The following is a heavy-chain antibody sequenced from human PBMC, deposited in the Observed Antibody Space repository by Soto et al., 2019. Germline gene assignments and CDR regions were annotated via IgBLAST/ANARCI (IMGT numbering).Heavy chain of an antibody. CDR1: GGSISSYY. Sequence: PSETLSLTCTVSGGSISSYYWSWIRQPPGKGLEWIGYIYYSGSTNYNPSLKSRVTISVDTSKNQFSLKLSSVTAADTAVYLCAAQGGSNIAYYYTIGVWGQGTTVTVSS. CDR2: IYYSGST. CDR3: AAQGGSNIAYYYTIGV. J-gene: IGHJ6*02. V-gene: IGHV4-59*01. D-gene: IGHD3-16*01.